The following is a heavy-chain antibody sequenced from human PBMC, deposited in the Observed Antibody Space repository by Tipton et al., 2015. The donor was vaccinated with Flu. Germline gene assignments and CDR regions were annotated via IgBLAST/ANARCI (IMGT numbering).Heavy chain of an antibody. D-gene: IGHD3-22*01. CDR1: GGSISSGGYY. J-gene: IGHJ4*02. CDR2: FHNSGST. Sequence: LRLSCTVSGGSISSGGYYWTWIRQHPGKGLEWIGYFHNSGSTYYNPSLKSRVTISADTSKSQFSQRLSSVTAADTAVYYCARDNAMSGYYFRYWGQGTLVTVSS. CDR3: ARDNAMSGYYFRY. V-gene: IGHV4-31*02.